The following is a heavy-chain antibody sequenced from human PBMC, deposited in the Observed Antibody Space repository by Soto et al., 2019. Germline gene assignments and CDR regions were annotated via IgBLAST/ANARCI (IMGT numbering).Heavy chain of an antibody. D-gene: IGHD2-2*01. CDR3: VSYCSSTSGDNYFDY. V-gene: IGHV1-18*01. J-gene: IGHJ4*02. CDR2: ISPYNGDT. Sequence: ASVKVSCKASGYSFTNYDISWVRQAPGQGLEWIGWISPYNGDTNYAQKLQGRVTMTTDTSMSTAYMELRSLRSDDTAVYYCVSYCSSTSGDNYFDYWGQGTLVTVSS. CDR1: GYSFTNYD.